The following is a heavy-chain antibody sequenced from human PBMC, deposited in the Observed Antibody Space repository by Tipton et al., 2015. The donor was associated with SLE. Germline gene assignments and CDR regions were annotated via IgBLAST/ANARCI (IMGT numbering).Heavy chain of an antibody. V-gene: IGHV4-39*01. Sequence: TLSLTCTVSGGSISSSSYYWGWVRQPPGKGLEWIGSIYYSGSTYYNPSLKSRVTISVDTSKNQFSLKLSSVTAADTAVYYCARGKQWLGYFDLWGRGTLVTVSS. J-gene: IGHJ2*01. CDR1: GGSISSSSYY. CDR3: ARGKQWLGYFDL. CDR2: IYYSGST. D-gene: IGHD6-19*01.